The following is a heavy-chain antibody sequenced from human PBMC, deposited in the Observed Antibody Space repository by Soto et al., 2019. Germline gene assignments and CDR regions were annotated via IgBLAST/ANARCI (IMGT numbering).Heavy chain of an antibody. CDR1: GFTFSSYG. Sequence: QVQLVESGGGVVQPGRSLRLSCAASGFTFSSYGMHWVRQAPGKGLEWVAVISYDGSNKYCADSVKGRFTISRDNSKNTLYLQMNSLRAEDTAVYYCAKWQQLATYDYWGQGTLVTVSS. CDR3: AKWQQLATYDY. V-gene: IGHV3-30*18. CDR2: ISYDGSNK. J-gene: IGHJ4*02. D-gene: IGHD6-13*01.